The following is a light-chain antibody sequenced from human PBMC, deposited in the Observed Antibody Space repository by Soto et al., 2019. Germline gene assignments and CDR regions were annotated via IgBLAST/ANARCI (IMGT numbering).Light chain of an antibody. Sequence: EIVLTQSPGTLSLSPGERATLSCRASQSVSSSYLAWYQQKPGQAPRLLIYGASSRATGIPDRFSGSGSETDFTLTISRLEPEDFAVYYCQQYGSSPPVWTFGQGTKVEIK. CDR2: GAS. J-gene: IGKJ1*01. CDR3: QQYGSSPPVWT. V-gene: IGKV3-20*01. CDR1: QSVSSSY.